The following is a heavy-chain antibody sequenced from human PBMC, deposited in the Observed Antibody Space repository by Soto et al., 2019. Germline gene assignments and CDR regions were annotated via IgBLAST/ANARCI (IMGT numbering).Heavy chain of an antibody. J-gene: IGHJ3*01. CDR1: GDSVSSGSHH. Sequence: QVQLQESGPGLVRPSETLSLTCTVAGDSVSSGSHHWNWIRQAPGKGLEWIGSIYFTGRTNHNPSLKSRVTISVDTSKNHLSLNLTSVTAADTAVYHCARDLVAIGGRVYAFDLWGQGTMVTVSS. CDR2: IYFTGRT. D-gene: IGHD2-21*01. V-gene: IGHV4-61*03. CDR3: ARDLVAIGGRVYAFDL.